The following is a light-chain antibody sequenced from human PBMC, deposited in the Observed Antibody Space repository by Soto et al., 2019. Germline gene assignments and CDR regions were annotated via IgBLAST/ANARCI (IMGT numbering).Light chain of an antibody. CDR2: EAS. V-gene: IGKV1-9*01. J-gene: IGKJ5*01. CDR3: QQLYTLPFT. CDR1: HDIRTF. Sequence: DIQLTQSPSILSASIGDRVTITCRVSHDIRTFLAWYQQTPGKAPKILIYEASTLQSGVPSRFSGSGSGTEFTLTISGLLPEDFAAYHCQQLYTLPFTFGQGTRLENK.